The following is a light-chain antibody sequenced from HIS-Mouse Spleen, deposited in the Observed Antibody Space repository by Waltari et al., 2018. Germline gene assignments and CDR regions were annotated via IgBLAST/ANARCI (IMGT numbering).Light chain of an antibody. CDR2: SNN. CDR3: AAWDDSLNGYV. Sequence: QSVLTQPPSASGTPGQRVTISCSGSNSNIGSNTVNWYQQLPATAPKLLIYSNNQRPSGVPDRFSGSKSGTSASLAISGLQSEDEADYYCAAWDDSLNGYVFGTGTKVTVL. V-gene: IGLV1-44*01. CDR1: NSNIGSNT. J-gene: IGLJ1*01.